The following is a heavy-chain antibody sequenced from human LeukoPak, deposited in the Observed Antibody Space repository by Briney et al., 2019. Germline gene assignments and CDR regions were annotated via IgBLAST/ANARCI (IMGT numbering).Heavy chain of an antibody. CDR2: IFYSGST. CDR1: GVSINNYY. D-gene: IGHD1-26*01. CDR3: ARHSGAYSGGYFDY. Sequence: SETLSLTCTVSGVSINNYYWSWLRQPPGKGLEWIGNIFYSGSTNYNPSLKSRVTISVDTSKNRFSLRLSSVTAADAAVYSCARHSGAYSGGYFDYWGQGTLVTVSS. J-gene: IGHJ4*02. V-gene: IGHV4-59*08.